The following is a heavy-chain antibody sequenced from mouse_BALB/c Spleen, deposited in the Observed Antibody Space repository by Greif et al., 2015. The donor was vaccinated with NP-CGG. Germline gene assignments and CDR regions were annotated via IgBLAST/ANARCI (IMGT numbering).Heavy chain of an antibody. CDR3: ARETDSFDY. CDR2: IYPGNVNT. V-gene: IGHV1S56*01. J-gene: IGHJ2*01. CDR1: GYTFTSYY. Sequence: VQLQQSGPELVKPGASVRISCKASGYTFTSYYIHWVKQRPGQGLEWIGWIYPGNVNTKYNEKFKGKATLTADKSSSXAYMQLSSLTSEDSAVYFGARETDSFDYWGQGTTLTVSS. D-gene: IGHD2-4*01.